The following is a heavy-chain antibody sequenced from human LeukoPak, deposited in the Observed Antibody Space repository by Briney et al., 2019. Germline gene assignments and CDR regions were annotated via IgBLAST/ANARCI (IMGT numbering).Heavy chain of an antibody. Sequence: SETLSLTCTVSGGSLTTYYWSWIRQPAGKGLEWIGRVSTSGRTNYNPSLKSRVTMSVDTSKNQLSLKLSSVTAADTAVYYCARDRYYYDSSGYYQLDYWGQGTLVTVSS. CDR1: GGSLTTYY. CDR3: ARDRYYYDSSGYYQLDY. D-gene: IGHD3-22*01. J-gene: IGHJ4*02. V-gene: IGHV4-4*07. CDR2: VSTSGRT.